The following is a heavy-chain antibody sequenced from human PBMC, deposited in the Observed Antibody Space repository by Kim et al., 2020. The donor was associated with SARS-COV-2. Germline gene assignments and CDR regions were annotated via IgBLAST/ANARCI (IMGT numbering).Heavy chain of an antibody. Sequence: GASLKISCKASGYSFTTYWIGWVRQMPGKGLEWMGIIYPGDSETRYSPSFQGQVTISVDKSISTAHLQWSGLKASDTAMYYCARGRRYNCDYWGQGTQVTVYS. D-gene: IGHD1-20*01. CDR2: IYPGDSET. V-gene: IGHV5-51*01. J-gene: IGHJ4*02. CDR3: ARGRRYNCDY. CDR1: GYSFTTYW.